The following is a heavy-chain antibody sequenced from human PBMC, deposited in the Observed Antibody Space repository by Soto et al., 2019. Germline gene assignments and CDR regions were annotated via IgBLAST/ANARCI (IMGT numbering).Heavy chain of an antibody. D-gene: IGHD3-16*01. Sequence: EVQLVESGGGLVQPGRSLRLSCAASGFPFDDYAMHWVRQAPGKGLEGVSGISWNSGSIGYADSVKGRFTISRDNAKNSLYLKMTSLDAEDTALYYCAKYSTLGGWGGMDFWGQGTTVTVSS. J-gene: IGHJ6*02. V-gene: IGHV3-9*01. CDR1: GFPFDDYA. CDR3: AKYSTLGGWGGMDF. CDR2: ISWNSGSI.